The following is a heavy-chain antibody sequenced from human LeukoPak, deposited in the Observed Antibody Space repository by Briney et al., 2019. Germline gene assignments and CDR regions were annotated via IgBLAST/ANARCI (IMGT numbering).Heavy chain of an antibody. CDR1: GFTFSSYA. V-gene: IGHV3-64D*09. CDR3: VSTVGVLPY. J-gene: IGHJ4*02. Sequence: GGSLRLSCSASGFTFSSYAMHWARQAPGKGPEYVSAISSNGGSTYYADSVKGRFTISRDNSKKTLYLQMSSLRAEDTAVYYCVSTVGVLPYWGQGTLVTVSS. D-gene: IGHD1-26*01. CDR2: ISSNGGST.